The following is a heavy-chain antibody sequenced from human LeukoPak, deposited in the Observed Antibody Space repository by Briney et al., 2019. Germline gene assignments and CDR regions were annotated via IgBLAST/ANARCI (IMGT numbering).Heavy chain of an antibody. J-gene: IGHJ4*02. CDR3: ATRGY. D-gene: IGHD3-10*01. V-gene: IGHV4-59*08. CDR2: IYNSGSN. Sequence: SETLSLTCTVSGSSISSDYWQWIRQPPGKGLEWIGYIYNSGSNNYNPSLKSRVTISIDTSKSQFSLKLTSVTAADTAEYYCATRGYWGQGTLVTVSS. CDR1: GSSISSDY.